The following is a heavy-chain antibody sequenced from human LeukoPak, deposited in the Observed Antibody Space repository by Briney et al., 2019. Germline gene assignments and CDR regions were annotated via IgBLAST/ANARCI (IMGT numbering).Heavy chain of an antibody. Sequence: GGSLRLSCAASGLTFGSYTMNWVRQAPGKGPHWVSSTCSTRTYICYADSVKGRFTISRDNAKNSVYLQMDSLRAEDTAVYYCARGFGGYCSSTSCLVTIDYWGQGIPVTVSS. CDR1: GLTFGSYT. J-gene: IGHJ4*02. CDR3: ARGFGGYCSSTSCLVTIDY. V-gene: IGHV3-21*01. D-gene: IGHD2-2*01. CDR2: TCSTRTYI.